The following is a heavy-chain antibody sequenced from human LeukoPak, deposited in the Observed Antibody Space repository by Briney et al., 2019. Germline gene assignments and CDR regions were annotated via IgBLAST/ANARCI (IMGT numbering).Heavy chain of an antibody. Sequence: SGRSLRLSCAASGFTFDDYAMHWVRQAPGKGLEWVSGISWNSGSIGYADSVKGRFTLSRDNAKNSLYLQMNSLRAEDTALYYCAKVPSWELRSYYFDYWGQGTLVTVSS. J-gene: IGHJ4*02. CDR2: ISWNSGSI. CDR3: AKVPSWELRSYYFDY. D-gene: IGHD1-26*01. CDR1: GFTFDDYA. V-gene: IGHV3-9*01.